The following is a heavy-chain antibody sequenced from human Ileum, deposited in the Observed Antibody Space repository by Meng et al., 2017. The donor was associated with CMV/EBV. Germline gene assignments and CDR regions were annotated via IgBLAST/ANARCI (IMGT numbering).Heavy chain of an antibody. Sequence: LAGSCRGPGTRSETPSGTWNVLAGSISNSYWSWLPQAAGTGLQWIGRIHIYDSTYSLPSLQSRVNMYTYTSKNPFFLNLNSVTAADTAVYYCARNRAGGDYGDQTWGQGTLVTVSS. CDR2: IHIYDST. V-gene: IGHV4-4*07. J-gene: IGHJ5*02. CDR1: AGSISNSY. CDR3: ARNRAGGDYGDQT. D-gene: IGHD4/OR15-4a*01.